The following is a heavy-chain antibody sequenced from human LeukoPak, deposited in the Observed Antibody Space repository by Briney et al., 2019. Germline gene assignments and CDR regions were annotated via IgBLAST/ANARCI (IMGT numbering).Heavy chain of an antibody. CDR2: ISSSGSTI. V-gene: IGHV3-11*01. J-gene: IGHJ2*01. Sequence: GGSLRLSCAASGFTFSDYYMSWIRQAPGKGLEWVSYISSSGSTIYYADSVKGRFTISRDNAKNTLYLQMNSLRAEDTAVYYCAKVRIAARPWYFDLWGRGTLVTVSS. CDR3: AKVRIAARPWYFDL. D-gene: IGHD6-6*01. CDR1: GFTFSDYY.